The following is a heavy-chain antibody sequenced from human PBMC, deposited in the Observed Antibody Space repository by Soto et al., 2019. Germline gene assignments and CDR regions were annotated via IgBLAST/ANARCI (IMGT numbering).Heavy chain of an antibody. J-gene: IGHJ6*02. CDR1: GGSISSYY. Sequence: QVQLQESGPGLVKPSETLSLTCTVSGGSISSYYWSWIRQPPGKGLEWIGYIYYSGSTNYNPSLKSRVTISVDTSKNQFSLKLSSVTAADTAVYYCARYSYGYDHYYGMYVWGQGTTVTVSS. CDR2: IYYSGST. D-gene: IGHD5-18*01. CDR3: ARYSYGYDHYYGMYV. V-gene: IGHV4-59*01.